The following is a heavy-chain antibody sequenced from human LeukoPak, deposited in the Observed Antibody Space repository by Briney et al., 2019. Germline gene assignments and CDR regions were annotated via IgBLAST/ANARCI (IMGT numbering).Heavy chain of an antibody. D-gene: IGHD6-13*01. Sequence: PSETLSLTCTVPGGSISSYYWSWVRQPPGKGLEWIGEIYHSGSTNYNPSLKSRVTISVDTSKNQFSLKLSSVTAADTAMYYCARGTGAGDWGQGTLVTVSS. CDR2: IYHSGST. V-gene: IGHV4-34*01. J-gene: IGHJ1*01. CDR1: GGSISSYY. CDR3: ARGTGAGD.